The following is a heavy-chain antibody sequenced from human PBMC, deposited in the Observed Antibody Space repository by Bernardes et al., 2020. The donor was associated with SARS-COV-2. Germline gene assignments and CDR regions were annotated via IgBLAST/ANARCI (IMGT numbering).Heavy chain of an antibody. CDR1: ELTSRSSS. V-gene: IGHV3-23*01. D-gene: IGHD3-22*01. CDR3: AKYDSSKVGAFDT. Sequence: GGSLRLSCAASELTSRSSSMSWVRQAPGPGLEWVSGISGSTTTTKYADSVKGRFIISRDTSKNTIYLQMNSLRAEDTAIYYCAKYDSSKVGAFDTWGLGTKVTVSS. CDR2: ISGSTTTT. J-gene: IGHJ3*02.